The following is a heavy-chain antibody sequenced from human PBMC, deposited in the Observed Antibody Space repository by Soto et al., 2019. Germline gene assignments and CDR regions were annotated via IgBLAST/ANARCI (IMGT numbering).Heavy chain of an antibody. V-gene: IGHV1-3*01. J-gene: IGHJ4*02. Sequence: ASVKVCCKASGYTFTMHAVHWVRQAPGQRLEWMGWINAANGNTKTSQKFQGRVSITRDTSATTAYMEVNSLTDEDTAVYYCAREDILGVRSFDYWGRGTLVTVSS. CDR3: AREDILGVRSFDY. D-gene: IGHD3-10*01. CDR2: INAANGNT. CDR1: GYTFTMHA.